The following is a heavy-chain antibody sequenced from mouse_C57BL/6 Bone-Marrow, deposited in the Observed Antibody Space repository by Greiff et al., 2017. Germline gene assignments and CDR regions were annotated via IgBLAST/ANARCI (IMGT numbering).Heavy chain of an antibody. CDR1: GFTFSSYG. D-gene: IGHD1-1*01. J-gene: IGHJ3*01. V-gene: IGHV5-6*01. CDR3: ARMGYGSSSWFAY. CDR2: ISSGGSYT. Sequence: EVQLQESGGDLVKPGGSLKLSCAASGFTFSSYGMSWVRQTPDKRLEWVATISSGGSYTYYPDSVKGRFTISRDNAKNTLYLQMSSLKSEDTAMYYCARMGYGSSSWFAYWGQGTLVTVSA.